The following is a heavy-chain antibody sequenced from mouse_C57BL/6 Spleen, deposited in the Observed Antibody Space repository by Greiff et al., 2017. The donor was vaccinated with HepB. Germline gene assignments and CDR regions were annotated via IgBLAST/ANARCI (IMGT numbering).Heavy chain of an antibody. CDR2: IYPRDGST. Sequence: VKLVESGPELVKPGASVKLSCKASGYTFTSYDINWVKQRPGQGLEWIGWIYPRDGSTKYNEKFKGKATLTVDTSSSTAYMELHSLTSEDSAVYFCAREGYAYFDVWGTGTTVTVSS. CDR1: GYTFTSYD. CDR3: AREGYAYFDV. V-gene: IGHV1-85*01. J-gene: IGHJ1*03.